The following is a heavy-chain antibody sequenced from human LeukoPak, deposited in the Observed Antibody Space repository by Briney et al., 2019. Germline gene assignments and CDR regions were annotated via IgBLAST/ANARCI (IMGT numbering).Heavy chain of an antibody. J-gene: IGHJ3*02. CDR1: GDSISNGGYY. V-gene: IGHV4-31*03. CDR3: SRGSAVDALRI. CDR2: IYYSGST. D-gene: IGHD6-13*01. Sequence: SQTLSLTCTVSGDSISNGGYYWSWIRQRPGEGLEWIGYIYYSGSTYYNPSLKSRVIISVDTSKNHFSLKLTSVTAADTAVYYCSRGSAVDALRIWGQGAMVTVSS.